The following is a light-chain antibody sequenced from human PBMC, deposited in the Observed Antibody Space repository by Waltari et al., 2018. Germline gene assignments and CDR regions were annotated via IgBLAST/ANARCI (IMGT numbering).Light chain of an antibody. V-gene: IGLV2-14*01. Sequence: QSALTQPASVSGSPGQSITISCTGTYSDIGDNAYVSWYQQHPDKVPTLIIFEGSNRPSEGSNRFSGCNSGNTASLTISGLQPEDEADYYCSSYTSSSAPFVFGSGTKVTVL. CDR3: SSYTSSSAPFV. J-gene: IGLJ1*01. CDR2: EGS. CDR1: YSDIGDNAY.